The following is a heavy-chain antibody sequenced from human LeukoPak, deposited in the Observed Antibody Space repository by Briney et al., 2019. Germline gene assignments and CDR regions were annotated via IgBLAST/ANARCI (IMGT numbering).Heavy chain of an antibody. CDR1: GFTFSSYS. Sequence: GGSLRLSCAASGFTFSSYSMNWVRQAPGKGLEWVSAISGSGGSTYYADSVKGRFTISRDNSKNTLYLQMNSLRAEDTAVYYCAKEGSSWYEPSDVWGKGTTVTVSS. CDR2: ISGSGGST. D-gene: IGHD6-13*01. J-gene: IGHJ6*04. V-gene: IGHV3-23*01. CDR3: AKEGSSWYEPSDV.